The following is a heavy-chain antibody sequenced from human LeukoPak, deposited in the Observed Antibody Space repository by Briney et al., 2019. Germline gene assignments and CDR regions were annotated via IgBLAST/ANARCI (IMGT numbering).Heavy chain of an antibody. CDR3: ARNSVGYYGSGSRYYYGMDV. D-gene: IGHD3-10*01. CDR2: IYYSGST. V-gene: IGHV4-59*08. Sequence: SETLSLTCTVSGGSINSYYWSWIRQPPGKGLEWIGCIYYSGSTNYNPSLKSRVTISVDTSKNQFSLKLSSVTAADTAVYYCARNSVGYYGSGSRYYYGMDVWGQGTAVPVSS. CDR1: GGSINSYY. J-gene: IGHJ6*02.